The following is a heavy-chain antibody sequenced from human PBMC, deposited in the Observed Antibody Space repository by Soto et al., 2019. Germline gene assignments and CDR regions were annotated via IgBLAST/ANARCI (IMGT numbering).Heavy chain of an antibody. CDR3: ARHNKNPHSISQGSSWGGGYYYYYYYMDV. J-gene: IGHJ6*03. V-gene: IGHV4-59*08. D-gene: IGHD6-13*01. CDR2: IYYSGST. CDR1: GGSISSYY. Sequence: SETLSLTCTVSGGSISSYYWSWIRQPPGKGLEWIGYIYYSGSTNYNPSLKSRVTISVDTSKNQFSLKLGSVTAADTAVDYCARHNKNPHSISQGSSWGGGYYYYYYYMDVWGKGTTVTVSS.